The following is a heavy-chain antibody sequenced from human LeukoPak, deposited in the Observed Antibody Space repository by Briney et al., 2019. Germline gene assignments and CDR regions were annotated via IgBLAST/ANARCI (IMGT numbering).Heavy chain of an antibody. J-gene: IGHJ4*02. CDR2: VYSTGAT. CDR3: RSGRSTTWEGIDS. D-gene: IGHD1-26*01. CDR1: GGSIDDFF. Sequence: PLETLSLNCTVSGGSIDDFFWSWIRQSADKRLEWIGRVYSTGATNENPSLRSRVAISVDTSKNLFSLKLKSVTDADTAIYCARSGRSTTWEGIDSWGQGTLVTVSS. V-gene: IGHV4-4*07.